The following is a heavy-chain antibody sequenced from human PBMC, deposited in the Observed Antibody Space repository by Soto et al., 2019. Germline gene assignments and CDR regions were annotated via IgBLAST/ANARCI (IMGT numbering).Heavy chain of an antibody. J-gene: IGHJ4*02. V-gene: IGHV5-10-1*01. Sequence: GESLKISCKGSGYSFTSYWIIWVRQMAGKGLEWMGRIDPSDSYTNYSPSVQGHVTISVDKSFNTAYLQWNSLKASDTAMYYCARCSSTSCPFDYWGQGTLVTVSS. CDR2: IDPSDSYT. D-gene: IGHD2-2*01. CDR1: GYSFTSYW. CDR3: ARCSSTSCPFDY.